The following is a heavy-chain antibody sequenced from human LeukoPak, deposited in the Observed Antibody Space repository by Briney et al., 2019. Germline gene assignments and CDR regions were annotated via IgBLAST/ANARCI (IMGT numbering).Heavy chain of an antibody. J-gene: IGHJ3*02. V-gene: IGHV3-21*01. CDR1: GFTFSSYS. D-gene: IGHD4-23*01. CDR2: ISSSSSYI. Sequence: GGSPRLSCAASGFTFSSYSMNWVRQAPGKGLEWVSSISSSSSYIHYADSVKGRFTISRDNAKNSLYLQTNSLRAEDTAVYYCARADDYGGNLDAFDIWGQGTMVTVSS. CDR3: ARADDYGGNLDAFDI.